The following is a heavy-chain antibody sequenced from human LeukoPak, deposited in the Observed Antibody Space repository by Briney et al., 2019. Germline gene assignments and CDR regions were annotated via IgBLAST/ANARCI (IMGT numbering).Heavy chain of an antibody. V-gene: IGHV1-69*13. J-gene: IGHJ4*02. CDR1: GDTFSSYG. D-gene: IGHD2-15*01. CDR2: IIPIFGTA. CDR3: ALEGCSGGSCYIDDY. Sequence: GASVKVSCKTSGDTFSSYGISWVRQAPGQGLEWMGGIIPIFGTANYAQKFQGRVTITADESTSTAYMELSSLRSEDTAVYYCALEGCSGGSCYIDDYWGQGTLVTVSS.